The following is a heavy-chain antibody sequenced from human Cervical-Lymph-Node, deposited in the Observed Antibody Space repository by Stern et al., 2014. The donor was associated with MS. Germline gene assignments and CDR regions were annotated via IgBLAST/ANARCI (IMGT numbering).Heavy chain of an antibody. V-gene: IGHV3-21*01. CDR2: ISSSSSYI. CDR3: ARDKTTAGVPGDFDY. J-gene: IGHJ4*02. D-gene: IGHD1-1*01. Sequence: EDQLVESGGGLVKPGGSLRLSCAASGFTFSSYSMNWVRQAPGKGLEWVSSISSSSSYIYYADSVKGRFTISRDNAKNSLYLQMNSLRAEDTAVYYCARDKTTAGVPGDFDYWGQGTLVTVSS. CDR1: GFTFSSYS.